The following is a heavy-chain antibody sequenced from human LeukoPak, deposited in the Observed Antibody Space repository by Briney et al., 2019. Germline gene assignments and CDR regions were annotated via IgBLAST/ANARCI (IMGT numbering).Heavy chain of an antibody. CDR1: GYSINSGYY. CDR2: TYHGGST. V-gene: IGHV4-38-2*02. J-gene: IGHJ4*02. CDR3: ARVSKEDYFDY. Sequence: SETLSLTCTVSGYSINSGYYWGWIRQPPGKGLEWIGITYHGGSTYYNPSLKSRVTISLDTSKNQFSLKLSSVTAADTAVYYCARVSKEDYFDYWGQGTLVTVSS.